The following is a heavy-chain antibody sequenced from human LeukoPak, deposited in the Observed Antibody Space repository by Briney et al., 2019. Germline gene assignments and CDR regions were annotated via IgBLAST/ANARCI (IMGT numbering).Heavy chain of an antibody. CDR1: GYTFTSYA. CDR3: ARGGTWPSSAGYYYYYGMDV. Sequence: ASVTVSCTASGYTFTSYAMHWVRQAPGQRLEWMGWINAGTGDTKYSQKFQGRVTITRDTSASTAYMELSSLRSEDTAVYYCARGGTWPSSAGYYYYYGMDVWGQGTTVTVSS. V-gene: IGHV1-3*01. CDR2: INAGTGDT. D-gene: IGHD6-6*01. J-gene: IGHJ6*02.